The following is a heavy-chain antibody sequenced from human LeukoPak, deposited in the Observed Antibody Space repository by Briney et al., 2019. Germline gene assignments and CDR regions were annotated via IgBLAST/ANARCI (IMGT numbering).Heavy chain of an antibody. CDR1: GFTFSSYA. J-gene: IGHJ6*04. Sequence: GGSLRLSCAAFGFTFSSYAMSWVRQAPGKGLEWVSAISGSGGSTYYADSVKGRFTISRDNSKNTLYLQMNSLRAEDTAVYYCAKNSQTRSTGTQYYYYGMDVWGKGTTVTVSS. V-gene: IGHV3-23*01. D-gene: IGHD4-17*01. CDR2: ISGSGGST. CDR3: AKNSQTRSTGTQYYYYGMDV.